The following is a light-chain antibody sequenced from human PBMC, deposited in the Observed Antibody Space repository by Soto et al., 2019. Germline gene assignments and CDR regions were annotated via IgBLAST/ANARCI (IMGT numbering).Light chain of an antibody. CDR2: DAS. Sequence: EIVLTQSPATLSLSPGERAALSCRASQGVSRFLAWYQQKPGQAPRLLIYDASNRATGIPARFSGSGSGTDFTLAINNLEPEDFAVYYCQQRSSWPLTFGGGTKVEIK. V-gene: IGKV3-11*01. CDR3: QQRSSWPLT. J-gene: IGKJ4*01. CDR1: QGVSRF.